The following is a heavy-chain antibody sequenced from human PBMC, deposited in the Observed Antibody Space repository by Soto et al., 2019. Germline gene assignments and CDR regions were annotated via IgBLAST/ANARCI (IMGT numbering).Heavy chain of an antibody. CDR2: TYYRSKWYN. CDR1: GDSVSSNSAA. Sequence: PSQTLSLTCAISGDSVSSNSAAWNWIRQSPSRGLEWLGRTYYRSKWYNDYAVSVKSRITINPDTSKDQFSLQLNSVTPEDTAVYYCARQTVRVSGYCSGGSCYPQSDWFDPWGQGTLVTAPQ. J-gene: IGHJ5*02. V-gene: IGHV6-1*01. D-gene: IGHD2-15*01. CDR3: ARQTVRVSGYCSGGSCYPQSDWFDP.